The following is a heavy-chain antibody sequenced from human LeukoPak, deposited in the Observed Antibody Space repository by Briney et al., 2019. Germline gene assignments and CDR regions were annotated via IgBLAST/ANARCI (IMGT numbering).Heavy chain of an antibody. CDR3: AALLGGPHPGY. V-gene: IGHV3-21*01. Sequence: GGSLRLSCAASGFTFSSYSLNWVRQAPGKGLEWVSSISISSNYIYYADPVKGRFTISRDNAKNSLYLQMNSLRAEDTAVYYCAALLGGPHPGYWGQGTLVTVSS. J-gene: IGHJ4*02. CDR2: ISISSNYI. D-gene: IGHD7-27*01. CDR1: GFTFSSYS.